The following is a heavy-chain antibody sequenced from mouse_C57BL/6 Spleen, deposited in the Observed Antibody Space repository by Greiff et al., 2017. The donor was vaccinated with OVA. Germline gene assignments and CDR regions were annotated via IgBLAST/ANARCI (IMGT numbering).Heavy chain of an antibody. CDR1: GYSITSGYY. V-gene: IGHV3-6*01. CDR3: ARGDGYTDY. D-gene: IGHD2-3*01. CDR2: ISYDGSN. Sequence: EVQLQESGPGLVKPSQSLSLTCYVTGYSITSGYYWNWIRQLPGNKLELMGYISYDGSNNYNPSFKNQISLTRDTSTNQFFLKLNSVTTEDTATYCCARGDGYTDYWGQGTTLTVSS. J-gene: IGHJ2*01.